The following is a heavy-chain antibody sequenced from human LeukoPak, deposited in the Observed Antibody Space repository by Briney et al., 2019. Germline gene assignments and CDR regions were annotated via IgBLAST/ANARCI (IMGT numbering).Heavy chain of an antibody. CDR2: IYYSGST. Sequence: SQTLSLTCTVSGGSISSGDYYWSWIHQPPGKGLEWIGYIYYSGSTYYNPSLKGRVTISVDTSKNQFSLKLSSVTAADTAVYYCARGEYYYDSSGYSPIFDYWGQGTLVTVSS. CDR3: ARGEYYYDSSGYSPIFDY. V-gene: IGHV4-30-4*01. D-gene: IGHD3-22*01. CDR1: GGSISSGDYY. J-gene: IGHJ4*02.